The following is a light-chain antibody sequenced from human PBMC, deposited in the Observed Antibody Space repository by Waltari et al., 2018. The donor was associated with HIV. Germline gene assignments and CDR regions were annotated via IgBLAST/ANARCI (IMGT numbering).Light chain of an antibody. Sequence: EIVLTQSPATLSLSPGERATLSCRASQSVSSYLAWYRQKPGQAPRLLIYDASNRATGIPARFSGSGSWSDFTLTISSLEPEDFAVYYCQQRSNWPRTFGQGTKVEIK. CDR2: DAS. J-gene: IGKJ1*01. CDR3: QQRSNWPRT. V-gene: IGKV3-11*01. CDR1: QSVSSY.